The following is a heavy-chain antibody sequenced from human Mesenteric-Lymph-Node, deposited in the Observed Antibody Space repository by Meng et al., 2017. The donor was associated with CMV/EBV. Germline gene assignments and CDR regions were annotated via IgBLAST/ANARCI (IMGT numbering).Heavy chain of an antibody. D-gene: IGHD2-2*02. V-gene: IGHV3-21*01. CDR2: ISSSSSYI. Sequence: ETLSLTCAASGFTFSSYSMNWVRQAPGKGLEWVSSISSSSSYIYYADSVKGRFTISRDNAKNSLYLQMNSLRAEDTAVYYCARVPPSLYEYQLLYWRGFGMDVWGQGTTVTVSS. J-gene: IGHJ6*02. CDR3: ARVPPSLYEYQLLYWRGFGMDV. CDR1: GFTFSSYS.